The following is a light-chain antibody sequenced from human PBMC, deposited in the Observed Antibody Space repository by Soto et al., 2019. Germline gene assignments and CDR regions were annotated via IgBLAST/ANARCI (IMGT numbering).Light chain of an antibody. V-gene: IGLV2-14*01. CDR2: EVS. J-gene: IGLJ1*01. CDR3: CSYTSSNTLI. Sequence: SVLTQPASVSGSPGQSITISCSGGSSDIGGYNYVSWYQQHPGKAPKLMIYEVSNRPSGVSNRFSGSKSGNTASLTISGLQAEDEADYYCCSYTSSNTLIFAAGTKVTVL. CDR1: SSDIGGYNY.